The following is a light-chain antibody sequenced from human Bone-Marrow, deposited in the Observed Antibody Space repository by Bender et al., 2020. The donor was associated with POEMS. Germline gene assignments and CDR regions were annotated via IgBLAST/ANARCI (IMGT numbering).Light chain of an antibody. Sequence: QSALTQPRSVSASPGQSVTISCTGTSSDVGGYDYVSWYQQHPGKAPKVMIYDVNNRPSGVSHRFSGSMSGNTASLTISGLLPEDEADYFCSSFTTGTSWVFGGGTKLTVL. V-gene: IGLV2-14*03. CDR3: SSFTTGTSWV. J-gene: IGLJ3*02. CDR1: SSDVGGYDY. CDR2: DVN.